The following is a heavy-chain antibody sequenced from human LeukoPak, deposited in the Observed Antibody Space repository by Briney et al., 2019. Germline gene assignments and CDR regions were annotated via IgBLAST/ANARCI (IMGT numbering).Heavy chain of an antibody. CDR1: GGSFSGYY. CDR2: INHSGST. V-gene: IGHV4-34*01. CDR3: AGEGYDPGVDAFDI. D-gene: IGHD3-3*01. Sequence: SETLSLTCAVYGGSFSGYYWSWIRQPPGKGLEWIGEINHSGSTNYNPSLKSRVTISVDTSKNQFSLKLSSVTAADTAVYYCAGEGYDPGVDAFDIWGQGTMVTVSS. J-gene: IGHJ3*02.